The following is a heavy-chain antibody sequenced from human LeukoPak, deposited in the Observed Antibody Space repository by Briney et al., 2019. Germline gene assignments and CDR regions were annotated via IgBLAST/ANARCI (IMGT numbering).Heavy chain of an antibody. CDR1: GDSVSSNSAA. D-gene: IGHD1-7*01. CDR3: ARNKRELRAGWFDP. CDR2: TYYRSKWYN. Sequence: SQALSLTCVISGDSVSSNSAAWNWIRQSPSRGLEWLGRTYYRSKWYNDYAVSVKSRITINPDTSKNQFSLQLNSVTPEDTAVYYCARNKRELRAGWFDPGAQGTLVTVSS. J-gene: IGHJ5*02. V-gene: IGHV6-1*01.